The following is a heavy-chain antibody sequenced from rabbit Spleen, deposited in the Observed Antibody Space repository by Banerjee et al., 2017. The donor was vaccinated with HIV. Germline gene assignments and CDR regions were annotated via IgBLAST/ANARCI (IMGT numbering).Heavy chain of an antibody. D-gene: IGHD1-1*01. CDR3: AKNPKTSAYYVLIRLDL. V-gene: IGHV1S45*01. CDR1: GVSFSDKDV. CDR2: INIVTGID. J-gene: IGHJ3*01. Sequence: EQLEESGGGLVKPEGSLTLTCKASGVSFSDKDVMCWVRQAPGKGLEWIAFINIVTGIDVYATCAKGRFIMSRSSSTTVTLQMASLTAADTATYFCAKNPKTSAYYVLIRLDLWGQGSLVTVS.